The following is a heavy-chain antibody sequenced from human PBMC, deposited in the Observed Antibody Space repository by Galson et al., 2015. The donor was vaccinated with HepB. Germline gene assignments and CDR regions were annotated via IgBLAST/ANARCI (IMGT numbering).Heavy chain of an antibody. J-gene: IGHJ4*02. CDR2: ISSSGSTT. D-gene: IGHD1-26*01. Sequence: SLRLSCAATGFTSSSYEMNWVRQAPGKGLEWVSYISSSGSTTYYADSVKGRFTISRDNAKNSVFLEMNSLRADDSAVYYCAREGIEWELRYVDYWGQGSLVTVSS. V-gene: IGHV3-48*03. CDR3: AREGIEWELRYVDY. CDR1: GFTSSSYE.